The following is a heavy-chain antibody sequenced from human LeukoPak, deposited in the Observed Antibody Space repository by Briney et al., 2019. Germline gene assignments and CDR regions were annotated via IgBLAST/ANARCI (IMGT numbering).Heavy chain of an antibody. D-gene: IGHD2-2*01. CDR3: ARTTGGSSAATGY. CDR1: GGSISSSSYY. V-gene: IGHV4-39*01. J-gene: IGHJ4*02. Sequence: PSETLSLTCTVSGGSISSSSYYWGWIRQPPGKGLEWIGSIYYSGSTYYNPSLKSRVTISVDTSKNQFSLKLSSVTAADTAVYYCARTTGGSSAATGYWGQGTLVTVSS. CDR2: IYYSGST.